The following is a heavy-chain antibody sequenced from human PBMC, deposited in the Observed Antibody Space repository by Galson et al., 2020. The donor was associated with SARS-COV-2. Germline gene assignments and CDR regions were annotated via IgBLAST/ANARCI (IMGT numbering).Heavy chain of an antibody. CDR2: IHTTGST. V-gene: IGHV4-61*02. J-gene: IGHJ3*02. Sequence: SETLSLTCTVSGGSISSGSYYWSWIRPPAGKGLEWIGRIHTTGSTNYNPSLKSRVTISVDTSRNQFPLSLSSVTAADTAVYYCARSHDSSGNALEIWGQGTMVTVSS. D-gene: IGHD3-22*01. CDR1: GGSISSGSYY. CDR3: ARSHDSSGNALEI.